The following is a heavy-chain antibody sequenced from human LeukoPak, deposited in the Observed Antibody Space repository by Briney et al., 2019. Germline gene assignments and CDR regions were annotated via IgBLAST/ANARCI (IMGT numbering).Heavy chain of an antibody. CDR3: AREAYYYYYMDV. CDR1: GGSFSGYY. J-gene: IGHJ6*03. CDR2: INHSGST. V-gene: IGHV4-34*01. Sequence: SETLSLTCAVYGGSFSGYYWSWIRQPPGKGMEWIGEINHSGSTNYNPSLKSRVTGSVDTSKNQFSLKLSSVTAADTAVYYCAREAYYYYYMDVWGKGTTVTVSS.